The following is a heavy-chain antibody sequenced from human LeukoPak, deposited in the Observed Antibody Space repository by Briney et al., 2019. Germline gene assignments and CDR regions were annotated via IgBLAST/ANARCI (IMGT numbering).Heavy chain of an antibody. CDR1: GFTFSSYG. Sequence: GGSLRLSCAASGFTFSSYGMHWVRQAPGKGLEWVAVIWYDGSNKYYADSVKGRFTISRDNSKNTLYLQMNSLRAEDTAVYYCARDSPLPYYFDYWGQGTLVTVSS. V-gene: IGHV3-33*01. J-gene: IGHJ4*02. CDR3: ARDSPLPYYFDY. CDR2: IWYDGSNK.